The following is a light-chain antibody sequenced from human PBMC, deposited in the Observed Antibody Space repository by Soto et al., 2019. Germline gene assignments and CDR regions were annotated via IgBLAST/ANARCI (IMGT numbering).Light chain of an antibody. V-gene: IGKV1-8*01. J-gene: IGKJ4*01. Sequence: IRMTQSPSSLSASTGDRVTITCRASQGISSYLAWYQQKPGKAPKLLIYAASTLQSGVPSRFSGSGSGTDFTLTISCLQSEDFATYYCQQYYSYPLTFGGGTKVEIX. CDR3: QQYYSYPLT. CDR1: QGISSY. CDR2: AAS.